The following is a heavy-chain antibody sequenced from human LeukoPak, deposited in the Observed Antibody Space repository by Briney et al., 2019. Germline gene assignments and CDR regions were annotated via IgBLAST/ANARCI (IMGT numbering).Heavy chain of an antibody. CDR3: ARLDYGDYGNFDY. D-gene: IGHD4-17*01. V-gene: IGHV3-23*01. Sequence: PGGSLRLSCAASGFTFSSYAMSWVRQAPGKGLEWVSAISGSGGSTYYADSVKGRFTISRDNSKNTLYLQMNSLRAEDTAVYYCARLDYGDYGNFDYWGQGTLVTVSS. CDR1: GFTFSSYA. J-gene: IGHJ4*02. CDR2: ISGSGGST.